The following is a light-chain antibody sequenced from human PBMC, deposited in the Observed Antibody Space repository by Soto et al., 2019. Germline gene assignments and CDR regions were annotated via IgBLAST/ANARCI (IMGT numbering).Light chain of an antibody. CDR2: DVS. V-gene: IGLV2-14*01. CDR1: SSDVGSYNH. J-gene: IGLJ1*01. CDR3: SSYTSSSTYV. Sequence: QSALTQPASVTGSPGQSITISCTGTSSDVGSYNHVSWYQQHPGKAPKLITYDVSNRPSGVSNRFSGSKSGNTASLTISGLQAEDEADYYCSSYTSSSTYVFGTGTKVTVL.